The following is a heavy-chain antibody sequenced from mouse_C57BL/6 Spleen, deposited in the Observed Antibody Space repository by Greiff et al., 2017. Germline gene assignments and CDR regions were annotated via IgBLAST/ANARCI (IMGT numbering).Heavy chain of an antibody. D-gene: IGHD3-1*01. CDR3: ERRAVPVDY. J-gene: IGHJ2*01. CDR2: INPNNGGT. V-gene: IGHV1-18*01. Sequence: EVQRVESGPELVKPGASVKIPCKASGYTFTDYNMDWVKQSHGKSLEWLGDINPNNGGTIYNQKFKGKATLTVDKSSSTAYMELRSLTSEDTAVYYCERRAVPVDYWGQGTTLTVSS. CDR1: GYTFTDYN.